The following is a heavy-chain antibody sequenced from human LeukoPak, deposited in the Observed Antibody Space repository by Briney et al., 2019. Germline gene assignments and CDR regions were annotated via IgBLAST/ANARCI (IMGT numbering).Heavy chain of an antibody. V-gene: IGHV1-69*13. J-gene: IGHJ6*02. Sequence: PKASVKVSCKASGGTFSSYAISWVRQAPGQGLEWMGGIIPIFGTANYAQKFQGRVTITADESTSTAYMELSSLRSEDTAVYYCARPNRGYSYGFKLRPPQTLGMDVWGQGTTVTVSS. CDR3: ARPNRGYSYGFKLRPPQTLGMDV. CDR2: IIPIFGTA. CDR1: GGTFSSYA. D-gene: IGHD5-18*01.